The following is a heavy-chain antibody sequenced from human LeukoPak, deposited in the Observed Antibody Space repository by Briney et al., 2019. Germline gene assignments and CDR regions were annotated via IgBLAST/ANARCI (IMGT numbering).Heavy chain of an antibody. D-gene: IGHD3-22*01. CDR2: INPSGGST. Sequence: ASVKVSCKASGYTFTSYYMHWVRQAPGQGLEWMGIINPSGGSTSYAQKFQGRVSMTRDTSTSTVCMELSSLRSEDTAVYYCARDWARSYYYDSRIGNWFDPWGQGTLVTVSS. V-gene: IGHV1-46*01. J-gene: IGHJ5*02. CDR1: GYTFTSYY. CDR3: ARDWARSYYYDSRIGNWFDP.